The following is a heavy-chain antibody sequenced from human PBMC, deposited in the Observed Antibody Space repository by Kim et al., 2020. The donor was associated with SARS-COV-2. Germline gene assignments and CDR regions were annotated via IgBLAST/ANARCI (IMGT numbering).Heavy chain of an antibody. D-gene: IGHD3-16*02. J-gene: IGHJ4*02. V-gene: IGHV4-61*01. CDR1: GGSVSSGSYY. CDR2: IYYSGST. CDR3: ARERIRNYDYVWGSYREYYFDY. Sequence: SETLSLTCTVSGGSVSSGSYYWSWIRQPPGKGLEWIGYIYYSGSTNYNPSLKSRVTISVDTSKNQFSLKLSSVTAADTAVYYCARERIRNYDYVWGSYREYYFDYWGQGTLVTVSS.